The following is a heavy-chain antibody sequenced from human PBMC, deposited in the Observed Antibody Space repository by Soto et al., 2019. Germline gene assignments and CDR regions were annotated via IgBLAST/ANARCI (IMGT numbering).Heavy chain of an antibody. J-gene: IGHJ6*02. CDR1: GGSFSGYY. CDR2: INHSGST. V-gene: IGHV4-34*01. CDR3: ARGGSGWPYYYYGMDV. D-gene: IGHD6-25*01. Sequence: PSETLSLTCAVYGGSFSGYYWSWIRQPPGKGLEWIGEINHSGSTNYNPSLKSRVTIPVDTSKNQFSLKLSSVTAADTAVYYCARGGSGWPYYYYGMDVWGQGTTVTVSS.